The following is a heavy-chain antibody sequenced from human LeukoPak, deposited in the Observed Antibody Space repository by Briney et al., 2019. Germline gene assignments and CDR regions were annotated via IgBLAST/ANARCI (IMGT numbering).Heavy chain of an antibody. V-gene: IGHV3-23*01. CDR2: ISGSGAST. Sequence: GGSLRLSCAASGFTFSSYAMSWVRQAPGKGLEWVSAISGSGASTYYADSVKGRFTISRDNSKNTLYLQMNGLRAEDTAVYYCAKGRAVEVVAAFNYWGQGTVVTVSS. D-gene: IGHD2-15*01. J-gene: IGHJ4*02. CDR1: GFTFSSYA. CDR3: AKGRAVEVVAAFNY.